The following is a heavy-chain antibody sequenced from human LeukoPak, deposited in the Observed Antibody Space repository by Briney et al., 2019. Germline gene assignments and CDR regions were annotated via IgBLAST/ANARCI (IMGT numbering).Heavy chain of an antibody. D-gene: IGHD6-19*01. CDR2: INPNTGGT. Sequence: ASVKVSCKASGYTFTGHYMHWVRQAPGQGLEWVGWINPNTGGTNHAQKFRGRVTMTRDTSISTAYMELSRLRSDDTAVYYCARDRLAVASYYFYYMDVWGKGTTVTVSS. J-gene: IGHJ6*03. CDR1: GYTFTGHY. V-gene: IGHV1-2*02. CDR3: ARDRLAVASYYFYYMDV.